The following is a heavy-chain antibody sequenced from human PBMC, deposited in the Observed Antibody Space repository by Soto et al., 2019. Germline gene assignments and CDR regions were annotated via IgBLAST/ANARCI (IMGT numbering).Heavy chain of an antibody. CDR2: INPGDSES. J-gene: IGHJ4*02. V-gene: IGHV5-51*01. CDR1: GYSFSNYW. CDR3: ERPSNNYVAH. D-gene: IGHD4-4*01. Sequence: XESLKVSWQTSGYSFSNYWIGLVLQMPGKGLEWMAIINPGDSESRYSPSFQGQVTISADKSISTAYLQWNSLKASDTAMYYCERPSNNYVAHWGQGTLVTVSS.